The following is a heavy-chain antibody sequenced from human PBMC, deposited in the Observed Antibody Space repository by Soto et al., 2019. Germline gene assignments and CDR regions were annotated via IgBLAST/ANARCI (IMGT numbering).Heavy chain of an antibody. J-gene: IGHJ6*02. D-gene: IGHD3-3*01. V-gene: IGHV1-69*13. CDR1: GGNFKNYA. Sequence: ASVKVACKASGGNFKNYAFSWVRQAPGQGLEWMGRINPVFGTRKYAQNFEGRVTISANESTTTAYMELSGLRSEDTAIYYCATNQHRFLKWPVYGMDVWGQGTTVTVSS. CDR3: ATNQHRFLKWPVYGMDV. CDR2: INPVFGTR.